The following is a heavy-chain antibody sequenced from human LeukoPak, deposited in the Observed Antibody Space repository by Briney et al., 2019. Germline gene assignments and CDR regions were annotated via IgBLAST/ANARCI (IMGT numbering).Heavy chain of an antibody. V-gene: IGHV1-2*02. CDR1: GYTFTGYY. CDR3: AEGGKISSYYYDSSGSPQGYYYYMDV. J-gene: IGHJ6*03. D-gene: IGHD3-22*01. CDR2: INPNGADT. Sequence: ASVKVSCKASGYTFTGYYMHWVRQAPGQRLEWMGWINPNGADTNYAQKFQGRVTMTRDTSISTAYMELSRLRSDDTAVYYCAEGGKISSYYYDSSGSPQGYYYYMDVWGKGTTVTVSS.